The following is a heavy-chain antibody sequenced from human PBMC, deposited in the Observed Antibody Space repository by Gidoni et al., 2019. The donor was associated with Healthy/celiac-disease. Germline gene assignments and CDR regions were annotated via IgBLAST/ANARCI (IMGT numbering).Heavy chain of an antibody. V-gene: IGHV3-48*03. CDR3: ARDRVGATFDY. CDR1: GFTFSSYE. D-gene: IGHD1-26*01. Sequence: EVQLVEYGGGLVQPGGALRLSCAASGFTFSSYEMNWVRQAPGKGLEWFSYISSSGSTIYYADSVKGRFTISRDNDKTSLYLQMNSLRAEDTAVYYCARDRVGATFDYWGQGTLVTVSS. J-gene: IGHJ4*02. CDR2: ISSSGSTI.